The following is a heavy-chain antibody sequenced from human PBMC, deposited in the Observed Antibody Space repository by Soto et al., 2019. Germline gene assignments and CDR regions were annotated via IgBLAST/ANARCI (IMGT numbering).Heavy chain of an antibody. CDR2: INSNGGTT. D-gene: IGHD5-12*01. CDR3: TRGDGYNFPQSPSDI. Sequence: GGSLRLSCAASGFTFSNYAMHWVRQAPGKGLEYVSAINSNGGTTYYAHSVKGRFTISRDNSRNTLYLQVGSLKTEDTAVYYCTRGDGYNFPQSPSDIWGQGSMVTVAS. V-gene: IGHV3-64*01. J-gene: IGHJ3*02. CDR1: GFTFSNYA.